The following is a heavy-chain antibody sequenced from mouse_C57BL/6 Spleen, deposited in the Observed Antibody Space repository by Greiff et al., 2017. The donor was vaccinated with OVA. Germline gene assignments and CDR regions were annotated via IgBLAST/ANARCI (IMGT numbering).Heavy chain of an antibody. J-gene: IGHJ4*01. CDR2: INPGSGGT. V-gene: IGHV1-54*01. D-gene: IGHD2-3*01. CDR3: ARGRLLRYAMDY. CDR1: GYAFTNYL. Sequence: QVQLQQSGAELVRPGTSVKVSCKASGYAFTNYLIEWVKQRPGQGLEWIGVINPGSGGTNYNEKFKGKATLTAEKYSSTAYMQISSLTSEDSAVEFCARGRLLRYAMDYWGQGTSVTVSS.